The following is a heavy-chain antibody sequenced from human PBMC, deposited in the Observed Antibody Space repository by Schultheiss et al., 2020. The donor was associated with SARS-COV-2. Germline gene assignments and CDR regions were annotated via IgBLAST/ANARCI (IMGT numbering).Heavy chain of an antibody. CDR2: INPNSGGT. Sequence: ASVKVSCKASGYTFTGYYMHWVRQAPGQGLEWMGWINPNSGGTNYAQKFQGRVTITADKSTSTAYMELSSLRSEDTAVYYCARGEGITGTTWGPFDYWGQGTLVTVSS. D-gene: IGHD1-7*01. V-gene: IGHV1-2*02. J-gene: IGHJ4*02. CDR3: ARGEGITGTTWGPFDY. CDR1: GYTFTGYY.